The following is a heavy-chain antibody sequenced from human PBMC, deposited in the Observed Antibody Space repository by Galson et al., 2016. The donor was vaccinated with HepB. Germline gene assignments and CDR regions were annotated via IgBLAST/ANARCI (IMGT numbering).Heavy chain of an antibody. CDR1: GITFSDYY. D-gene: IGHD5-12*01. J-gene: IGHJ3*02. Sequence: SLRLSCAASGITFSDYYMSWIRQAPGKGLEWVSYISISSSYTNYADSVKGRFTISRDNAKNSVYLQMNSLRAEDTAVYYCARNRGYSGYDAFDIWGQGTMVTVSS. V-gene: IGHV3-11*03. CDR3: ARNRGYSGYDAFDI. CDR2: ISISSSYT.